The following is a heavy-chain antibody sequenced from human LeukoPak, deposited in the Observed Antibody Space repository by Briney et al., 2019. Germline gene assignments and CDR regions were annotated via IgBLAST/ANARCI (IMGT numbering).Heavy chain of an antibody. D-gene: IGHD3-16*01. CDR2: ISGSGDIT. CDR3: ARDVDDYVWEGYYFDY. Sequence: GGSLRLSCAASGFAFSSYAMSWVRQAPGKGLEWVSGISGSGDITYYADSVKGRFTIARDNSKNTVSLQMNSLRAEDTAVYYCARDVDDYVWEGYYFDYWGQGTLVTVSS. J-gene: IGHJ4*02. V-gene: IGHV3-23*01. CDR1: GFAFSSYA.